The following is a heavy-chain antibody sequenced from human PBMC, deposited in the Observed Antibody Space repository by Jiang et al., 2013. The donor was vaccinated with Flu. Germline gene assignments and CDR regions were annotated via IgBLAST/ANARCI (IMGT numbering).Heavy chain of an antibody. V-gene: IGHV3-30*02. CDR2: IRFDGNDI. J-gene: IGHJ4*02. CDR3: AKDSGGHYYAFDY. CDR1: GFTFSGYN. D-gene: IGHD3-22*01. Sequence: VQLLESGGGVVQPGGSLRLSCAASGFTFSGYNMHWVRQTPGKGLEWVAFIRFDGNDIYYADSVMGRFTFSRDNSKNTPHLQMNSLRAEDTAVYYCAKDSGGHYYAFDYWGQGTLVTVSS.